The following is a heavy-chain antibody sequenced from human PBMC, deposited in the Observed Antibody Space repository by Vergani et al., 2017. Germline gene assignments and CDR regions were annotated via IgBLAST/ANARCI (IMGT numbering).Heavy chain of an antibody. CDR2: ISYDGSNK. CDR1: GFTFSSYA. V-gene: IGHV3-30-3*01. Sequence: QVQLVESGGGVVQPGRSLRLSCAASGFTFSSYAMHWVRQAPGKGLEWVAVISYDGSNKYYADSVKGRFTISRDNSKNTLYLQMNSLRAEDTAVYYCARGDYYGSVVGGAFDIWGQGTMVTVSS. J-gene: IGHJ3*02. D-gene: IGHD3-10*01. CDR3: ARGDYYGSVVGGAFDI.